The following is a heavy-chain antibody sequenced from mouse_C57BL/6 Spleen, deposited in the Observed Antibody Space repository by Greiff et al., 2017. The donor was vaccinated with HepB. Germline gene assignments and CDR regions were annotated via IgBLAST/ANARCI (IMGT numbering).Heavy chain of an antibody. Sequence: QVHVKQSGTELVKPGASVKLSCKASGYTFTSYWMHWVKQRPGQGLEWIGNINPSNGGTNYNEKFKSKATLTVDKSSSTAYMQLSSLTSEDSAIYYCARGGLGWYFDVWGTGTTVTVSS. CDR1: GYTFTSYW. CDR2: INPSNGGT. CDR3: ARGGLGWYFDV. J-gene: IGHJ1*03. V-gene: IGHV1-53*01. D-gene: IGHD3-3*01.